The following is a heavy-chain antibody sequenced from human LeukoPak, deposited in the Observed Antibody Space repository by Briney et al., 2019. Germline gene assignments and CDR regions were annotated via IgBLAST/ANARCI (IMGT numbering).Heavy chain of an antibody. V-gene: IGHV4-39*01. CDR2: TFYTGRT. CDR3: ARRRHNFDFYDV. Sequence: SETLSLTCTVSGDSIISNIYWWDWVRLPPGKGLEWIGATFYTGRTFDSPSLKSRVTISVDTSKNQFTPEPRSATAADTAVYYCARRRHNFDFYDVWGQGTRVTVSS. CDR1: GDSIISNIYW. D-gene: IGHD3/OR15-3a*01. J-gene: IGHJ3*01.